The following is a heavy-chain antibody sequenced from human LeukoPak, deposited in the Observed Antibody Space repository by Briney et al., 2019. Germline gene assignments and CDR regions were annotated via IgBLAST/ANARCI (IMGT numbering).Heavy chain of an antibody. J-gene: IGHJ4*02. V-gene: IGHV5-51*01. D-gene: IGHD2-2*02. CDR1: GYSFTSYW. CDR3: ARVSTDDEYIVVVPADLPLDY. CDR2: IYPGDSDT. Sequence: GESLKISCKGSGYSFTSYWIGWVRQMPGKGLEWMGIIYPGDSDTRYSPSFQGQVTISADKSISTAYLQWSSLKASDTAMYYCARVSTDDEYIVVVPADLPLDYWGQGTLVTVSS.